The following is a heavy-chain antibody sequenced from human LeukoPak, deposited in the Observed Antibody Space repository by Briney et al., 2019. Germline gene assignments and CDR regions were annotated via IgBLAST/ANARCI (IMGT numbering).Heavy chain of an antibody. J-gene: IGHJ4*02. Sequence: GESLRLSCAASGFTFSSYSMNWVRQAPGKGLEWVSYISRSSRAIYYADSVKGRFTISRDNATNSLFLQMNSLRDEDTAVYYCARSLRGKQWLPVFDYWGQGTLVTVSS. D-gene: IGHD6-19*01. CDR1: GFTFSSYS. V-gene: IGHV3-48*02. CDR2: ISRSSRAI. CDR3: ARSLRGKQWLPVFDY.